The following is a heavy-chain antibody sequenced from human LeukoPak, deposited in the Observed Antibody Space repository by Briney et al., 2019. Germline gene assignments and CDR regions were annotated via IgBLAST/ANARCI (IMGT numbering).Heavy chain of an antibody. CDR1: GYSFTSYW. CDR3: ARHEGSYGSGSYYADS. J-gene: IGHJ4*02. Sequence: GESLKISCKGSGYSFTSYWISWVRQMPGKGLEWMGRIDPSDSYTNYSPSFQGHVTISADKSISTAYLQWSSLKASDTAMYYCARHEGSYGSGSYYADSWGQGTLVTVSS. V-gene: IGHV5-10-1*01. CDR2: IDPSDSYT. D-gene: IGHD3-10*01.